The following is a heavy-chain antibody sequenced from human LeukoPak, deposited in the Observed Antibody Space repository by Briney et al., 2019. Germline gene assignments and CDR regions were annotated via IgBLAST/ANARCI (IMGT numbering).Heavy chain of an antibody. CDR3: AKDAIIVATIREIDS. D-gene: IGHD5-12*01. V-gene: IGHV3-30*18. CDR1: GFTFSKYG. Sequence: GRSLRLSCAASGFTFSKYGMCWVRQAPGKGLEWVTFISYDGNDKYYGDSVKGRFTISRDNSKNTLYLQMNSLRPEDTAVYYCAKDAIIVATIREIDSWGQGTLVTVSS. J-gene: IGHJ4*02. CDR2: ISYDGNDK.